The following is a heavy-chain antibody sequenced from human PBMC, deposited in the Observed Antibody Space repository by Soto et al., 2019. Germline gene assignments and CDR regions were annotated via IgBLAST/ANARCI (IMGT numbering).Heavy chain of an antibody. CDR2: IFYTGTT. CDR1: GGSISYNSYY. CDR3: ARLVVVAPVANA. D-gene: IGHD2-2*01. Sequence: PSETLSLTCSVSGGSISYNSYYWGWIRQPPGKGLEWVGGIFYTGTTYYSPSLKDRASISVDTSKNSFSLNLTSVTAADTAVYFCARLVVVAPVANAWGQGALVTVS. J-gene: IGHJ5*02. V-gene: IGHV4-39*02.